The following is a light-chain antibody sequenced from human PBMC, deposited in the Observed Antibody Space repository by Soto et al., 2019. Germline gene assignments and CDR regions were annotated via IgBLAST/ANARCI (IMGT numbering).Light chain of an antibody. CDR2: DAF. Sequence: DIPMTQSPSTLSASVGDGVTITCRASQNISVWLAWYQQRPGKAPKFLIYDAFNLETVVSSRFSGSGSGTECTLTIRSLQPDDFATYYCLQYGSSSPTFGQGTKLEIK. V-gene: IGKV1-5*01. J-gene: IGKJ2*01. CDR3: LQYGSSSPT. CDR1: QNISVW.